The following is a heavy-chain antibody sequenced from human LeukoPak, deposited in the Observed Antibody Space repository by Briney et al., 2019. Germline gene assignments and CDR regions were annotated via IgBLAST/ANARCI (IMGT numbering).Heavy chain of an antibody. V-gene: IGHV3-53*01. CDR2: IYSGGDT. CDR3: ARDVEVDGYSKFDY. CDR1: EIIVSSSH. D-gene: IGHD5-24*01. Sequence: PGGSLRLSCAASEIIVSSSHMNWVRQAPGKGLEWVSVIYSGGDTYYADSVKGRFTISRDNFKNTVYLQMNSLRVEDTAVYYCARDVEVDGYSKFDYWGQGTLVTVSS. J-gene: IGHJ4*02.